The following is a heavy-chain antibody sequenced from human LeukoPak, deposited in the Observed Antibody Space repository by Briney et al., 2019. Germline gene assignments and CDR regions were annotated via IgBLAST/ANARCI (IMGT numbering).Heavy chain of an antibody. Sequence: ASVKVSCKASGYTFTGYYMHWVRQAPGQGLEWMGRINPNSGGTNYAQKFQGRVTMTRDTSISTAYMELSRLRSDDTAVYYCARDTYCSSTSCYVHWFDPWGQGTLVTVPS. CDR2: INPNSGGT. CDR3: ARDTYCSSTSCYVHWFDP. V-gene: IGHV1-2*06. J-gene: IGHJ5*02. D-gene: IGHD2-2*01. CDR1: GYTFTGYY.